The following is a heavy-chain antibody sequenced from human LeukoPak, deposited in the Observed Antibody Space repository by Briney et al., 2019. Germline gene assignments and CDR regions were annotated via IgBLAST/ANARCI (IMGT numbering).Heavy chain of an antibody. CDR3: ARDRDYFDY. CDR2: IWYDGSNK. V-gene: IGHV3-33*01. CDR1: GFTFSSYG. D-gene: IGHD3-10*01. Sequence: GGSLRLSCAASGFTFSSYGMHWVRRAPGKGLEWVAVIWYDGSNKYYADSVKGRFTISRDNSKNTLYLQMNSLRAEDTAVYYCARDRDYFDYWGQGTLVTVSS. J-gene: IGHJ4*02.